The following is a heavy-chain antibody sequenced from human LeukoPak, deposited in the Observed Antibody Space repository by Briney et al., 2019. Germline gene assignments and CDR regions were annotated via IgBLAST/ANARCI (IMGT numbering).Heavy chain of an antibody. J-gene: IGHJ5*02. D-gene: IGHD3-3*01. CDR1: GFTFSSYG. V-gene: IGHV3-33*06. CDR2: IWYDGSNK. CDR3: AKETVDFWSGYYTSNWFDP. Sequence: PGGSLRLSCAASGFTFSSYGMHWVRQAPGKGLEWVAVIWYDGSNKYYADSVKGRFAISRDNSKNTLYLQMNSLRAEDTAVYYCAKETVDFWSGYYTSNWFDPWGQGTLVTVSS.